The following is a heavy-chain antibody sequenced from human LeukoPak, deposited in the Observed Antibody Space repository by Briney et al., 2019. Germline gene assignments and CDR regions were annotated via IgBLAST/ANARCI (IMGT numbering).Heavy chain of an antibody. Sequence: ASVKVSCKASGYTFTGYYMHWVRQAPGQGLEWMGWINPNSGGTNYAQKFQGRVTMTRDTSISTAYMELSRLRSDDTAVYYCARGGYYDIPYYYYGMDVWGQGTTVTVSS. CDR2: INPNSGGT. D-gene: IGHD3-22*01. J-gene: IGHJ6*02. CDR1: GYTFTGYY. V-gene: IGHV1-2*02. CDR3: ARGGYYDIPYYYYGMDV.